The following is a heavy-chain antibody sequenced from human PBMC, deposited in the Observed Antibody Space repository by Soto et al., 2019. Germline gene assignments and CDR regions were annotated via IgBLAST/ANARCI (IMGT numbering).Heavy chain of an antibody. Sequence: QVQLQQWGAGLLKPSETLSLTCAVYGGSFSGYYWSWIRQPPGKGLEWIGEVNHSGSTNYNPSLKTTVAISVAPSPTQFSLQLSFVAAADTAVYYVARGSGRNFDYWGQGTLVTVSS. V-gene: IGHV4-34*01. CDR2: VNHSGST. J-gene: IGHJ4*02. CDR1: GGSFSGYY. CDR3: ARGSGRNFDY.